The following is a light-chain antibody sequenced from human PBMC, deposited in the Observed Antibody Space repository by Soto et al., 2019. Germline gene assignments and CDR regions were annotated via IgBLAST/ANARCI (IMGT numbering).Light chain of an antibody. CDR1: ESISRW. CDR3: QQYKSYSTWN. J-gene: IGKJ1*01. Sequence: DIQMTEAPPTRYASVGDRVTITWRASESISRWLAWYQQKPGKAPKLLVYKASNLESGVPSRFSGSGSGTEFTLTISNMQTHDFATYYCQQYKSYSTWNFGQGTKVDIK. CDR2: KAS. V-gene: IGKV1-5*03.